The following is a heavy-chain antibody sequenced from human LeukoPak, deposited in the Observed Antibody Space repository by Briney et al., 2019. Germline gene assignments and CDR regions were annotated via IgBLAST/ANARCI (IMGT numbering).Heavy chain of an antibody. V-gene: IGHV1-8*01. Sequence: ASVKVSCKASGYTFTSYDINWVRQAAGQGLEWMGWMNPNSGNTGYAQKFQGRVTMTRNTSISTAYMELSSLRSEDTAVYYCARGGSSGWYVDYWGQGILVTVSS. CDR3: ARGGSSGWYVDY. CDR2: MNPNSGNT. D-gene: IGHD6-19*01. J-gene: IGHJ4*02. CDR1: GYTFTSYD.